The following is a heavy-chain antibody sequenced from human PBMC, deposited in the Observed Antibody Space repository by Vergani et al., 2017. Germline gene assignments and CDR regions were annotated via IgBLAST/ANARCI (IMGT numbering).Heavy chain of an antibody. CDR2: INHSGST. CDR3: ARRRQLLPDNWFDP. J-gene: IGHJ5*02. Sequence: QVQLQQWGAGLLKPSETLSLTCAVYGGSFSGYYWSWIRQPPGKGLEWIGEINHSGSTNYNPSLKSRVTISVDTSKNQFSLKLSSVTAADTAVYYCARRRQLLPDNWFDPWGQGTLVTVSS. V-gene: IGHV4-34*01. D-gene: IGHD2-15*01. CDR1: GGSFSGYY.